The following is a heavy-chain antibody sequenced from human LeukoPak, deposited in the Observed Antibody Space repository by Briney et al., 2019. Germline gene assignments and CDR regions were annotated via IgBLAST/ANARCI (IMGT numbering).Heavy chain of an antibody. Sequence: GGSLRLSCTASGFSFSTYTMNWVRQAPGKGLDWVSYISSSSSTIYYADSVKGRFTISRDNANNSLYLQMNSLRDEDTAVYYCARARRYRSSWYHDYWGQGSLVTVSS. CDR3: ARARRYRSSWYHDY. CDR2: ISSSSSTI. V-gene: IGHV3-48*02. J-gene: IGHJ4*02. D-gene: IGHD6-13*01. CDR1: GFSFSTYT.